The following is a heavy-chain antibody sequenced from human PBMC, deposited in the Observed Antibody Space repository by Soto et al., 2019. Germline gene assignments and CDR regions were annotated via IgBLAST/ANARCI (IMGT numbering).Heavy chain of an antibody. CDR2: IRSKVYGGTT. Sequence: HPGGSLRLSCIASGFTSGDYAMSWFRQAPGKGLEWVGFIRSKVYGGTTEYAASVKGRFTISRDDSISIAYLQMNSLKTEDTAVYYCTSTIFCVIIPRGPHYGMVVCGQATT. CDR3: TSTIFCVIIPRGPHYGMVV. CDR1: GFTSGDYA. V-gene: IGHV3-49*03. J-gene: IGHJ6*02. D-gene: IGHD3-3*01.